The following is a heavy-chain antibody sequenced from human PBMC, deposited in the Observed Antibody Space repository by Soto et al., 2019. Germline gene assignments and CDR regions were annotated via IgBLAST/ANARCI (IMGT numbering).Heavy chain of an antibody. J-gene: IGHJ4*02. CDR2: IYWDDDK. CDR3: ASLARGFYDLDRLWEKFDS. D-gene: IGHD3-3*01. CDR1: GFSLSTNGMG. V-gene: IGHV2-5*02. Sequence: QITVKESGLALVKPTETLTLTCTFSGFSLSTNGMGVGWIRQPPGKALEWLALIYWDDDKRYSPSRRSRLTLIKDTSKNQVDLTMTTMAPVDTGTYYWASLARGFYDLDRLWEKFDSWGQGTLFTVSS.